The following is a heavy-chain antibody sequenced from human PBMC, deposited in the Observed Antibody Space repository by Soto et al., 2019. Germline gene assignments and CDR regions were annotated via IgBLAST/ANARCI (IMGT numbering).Heavy chain of an antibody. CDR3: ATQYSSGVDYYYGMDV. Sequence: PGESLKISCKGSGYSFTSYWIGWVRQMPGKGLEWMGIIYPGDSDTRYSPSFQGQVTISADKSISTAYLQWSSLKASDTAMYYCATQYSSGVDYYYGMDVWGQGTTVTVSS. V-gene: IGHV5-51*01. CDR2: IYPGDSDT. D-gene: IGHD6-19*01. J-gene: IGHJ6*02. CDR1: GYSFTSYW.